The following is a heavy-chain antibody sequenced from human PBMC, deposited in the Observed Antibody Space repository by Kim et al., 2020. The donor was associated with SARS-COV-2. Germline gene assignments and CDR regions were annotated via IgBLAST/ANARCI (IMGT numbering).Heavy chain of an antibody. J-gene: IGHJ4*02. V-gene: IGHV4-34*01. CDR1: GGSFSGYY. D-gene: IGHD3-22*01. CDR2: INHSGST. CDR3: ARGVSTTGFDY. Sequence: SETLSLTCAVYGGSFSGYYWSWIRQPPGKGLEWIGEINHSGSTNYNPSLKSRLTISIDTSKNHLSLKLTSVTAADTAGYYWARGVSTTGFDYWGQGSLV.